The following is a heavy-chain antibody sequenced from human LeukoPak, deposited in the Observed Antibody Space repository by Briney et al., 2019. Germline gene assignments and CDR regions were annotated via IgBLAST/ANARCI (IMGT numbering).Heavy chain of an antibody. CDR1: GFTFSSYA. J-gene: IGHJ3*02. D-gene: IGHD3-9*01. Sequence: PGRSLRLSCAASGFTFSSYAMHWVRQAPGKGLEWVAVISYDGSNKYYADSVKGRFTISRDNSKNTLYMQMNSLRAEDTAMYYCARATIYAFDIWGLGTMVTVSS. V-gene: IGHV3-30*04. CDR2: ISYDGSNK. CDR3: ARATIYAFDI.